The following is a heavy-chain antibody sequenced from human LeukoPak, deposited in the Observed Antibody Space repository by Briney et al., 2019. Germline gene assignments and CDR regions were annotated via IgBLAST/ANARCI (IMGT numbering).Heavy chain of an antibody. CDR1: GFTFSNYA. CDR3: AKGVRYLDWWILDY. J-gene: IGHJ4*02. CDR2: ISGSDYA. V-gene: IGHV3-23*01. D-gene: IGHD3-9*01. Sequence: GGSLRLSYAASGFTFSNYAMGWVRQAPGKGLEWVSGISGSDYAYYTDSVKGRFTISRDNSKNTLYLQMNTLRAEDTAVYYCAKGVRYLDWWILDYWGQGTLVPVSS.